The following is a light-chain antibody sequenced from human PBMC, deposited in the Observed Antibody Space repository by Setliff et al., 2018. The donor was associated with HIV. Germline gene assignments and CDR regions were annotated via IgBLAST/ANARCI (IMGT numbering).Light chain of an antibody. CDR2: EVS. J-gene: IGLJ1*01. Sequence: QSVLAQPASVSGSPGQSITISCTGTSSDVGSYNFVSWYQQHPGKAPKLMIYEVSKRPSGDSDRFSGSKSGNTASLTISGLQADDEADYYCCSYAGTDTFVVFGTGTRSPS. V-gene: IGLV2-23*02. CDR1: SSDVGSYNF. CDR3: CSYAGTDTFVV.